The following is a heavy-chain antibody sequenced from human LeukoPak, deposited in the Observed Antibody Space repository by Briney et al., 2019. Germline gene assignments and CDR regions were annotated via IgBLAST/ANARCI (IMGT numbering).Heavy chain of an antibody. CDR2: ISYDGSNK. J-gene: IGHJ4*02. D-gene: IGHD6-13*01. V-gene: IGHV3-30*18. CDR3: AKDRLSSWYTPFDY. Sequence: GGSLRLSCAASRFTFSSYGMHWVRQAPGKGLEWVAVISYDGSNKYYADSVKGRFTISRDNSKNTLYLQMNSLRAEDTAVYYCAKDRLSSWYTPFDYWGQGTLVTVSS. CDR1: RFTFSSYG.